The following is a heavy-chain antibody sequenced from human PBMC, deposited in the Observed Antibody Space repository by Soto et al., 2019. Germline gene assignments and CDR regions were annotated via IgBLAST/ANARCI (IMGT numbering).Heavy chain of an antibody. CDR3: ARAETTVTYMDV. Sequence: SETLSLTCTVSGGSISSGGYYWSWIRQHPGKGLEWIGYIYYSGSTYYNPSLKSRVTISVDTSKNQFSLKLSSVTAADTAVYYCARAETTVTYMDVWGKGTTVTVSS. V-gene: IGHV4-31*03. CDR1: GGSISSGGYY. J-gene: IGHJ6*03. D-gene: IGHD4-17*01. CDR2: IYYSGST.